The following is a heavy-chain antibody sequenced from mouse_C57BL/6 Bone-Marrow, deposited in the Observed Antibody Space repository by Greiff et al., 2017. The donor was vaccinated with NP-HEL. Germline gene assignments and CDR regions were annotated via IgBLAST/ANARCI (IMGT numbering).Heavy chain of an antibody. J-gene: IGHJ1*03. CDR2: INPSNGGT. CDR1: GYTFTSYW. V-gene: IGHV1-53*01. CDR3: AKTWLPSYWYFDV. Sequence: QVQLKQPGTELEKPGASVKLSCKASGYTFTSYWMHWVKQRPGQGLEWIGNINPSNGGTNYNEKFKSKATLTVDKSSSTAYMQLSSLTSEDSAVYYCAKTWLPSYWYFDVWGTGTTVTVSS. D-gene: IGHD2-2*01.